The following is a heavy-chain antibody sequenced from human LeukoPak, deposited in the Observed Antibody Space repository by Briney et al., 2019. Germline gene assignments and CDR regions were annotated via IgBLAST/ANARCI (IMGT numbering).Heavy chain of an antibody. CDR2: IIPMFGTA. CDR3: ARDLYYDSSGYYYTTPGLYFDY. Sequence: SVKVSCKASGGTFSSSAIGWVRQAPGQGLEWMGGIIPMFGTANYAQKFQGRVTITADESTSTAYMELSSLRSEDTAVYYCARDLYYDSSGYYYTTPGLYFDYWGQGTLVTVSS. D-gene: IGHD3-22*01. V-gene: IGHV1-69*01. J-gene: IGHJ4*02. CDR1: GGTFSSSA.